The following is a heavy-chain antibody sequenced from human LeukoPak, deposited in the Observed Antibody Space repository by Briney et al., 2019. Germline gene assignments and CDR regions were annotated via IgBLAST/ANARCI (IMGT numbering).Heavy chain of an antibody. CDR3: ARDLRRPYGSGSYYNGVRFDP. D-gene: IGHD3-10*01. V-gene: IGHV3-7*01. CDR1: GFTFSSYW. Sequence: GGSLRLSCAASGFTFSSYWMSWVRQAPGNGLEWVANVKQDGSEKYYVDSVKGRFTISRDNAKNSLYLQMNSLRAEDTAVYYCARDLRRPYGSGSYYNGVRFDPWGQGTLVTVSS. J-gene: IGHJ5*02. CDR2: VKQDGSEK.